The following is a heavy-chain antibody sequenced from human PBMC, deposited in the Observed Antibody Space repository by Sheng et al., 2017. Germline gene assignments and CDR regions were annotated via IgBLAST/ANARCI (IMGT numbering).Heavy chain of an antibody. CDR2: ITGSGGNT. V-gene: IGHV3-23*01. CDR1: GFTFSDYA. D-gene: IGHD5-12*01. J-gene: IGHJ4*02. CDR3: AKGLGTSGYHDY. Sequence: EVQLLESGGGLVQPGGSLRLSCAASGFTFSDYAMTWVRQAPGKGLEWVSTITGSGGNTYYADSVKGRFTISRDNSKNMLHLQMNSLGGEDTAVYYCAKGLGTSGYHDYWGQGTLVSVSS.